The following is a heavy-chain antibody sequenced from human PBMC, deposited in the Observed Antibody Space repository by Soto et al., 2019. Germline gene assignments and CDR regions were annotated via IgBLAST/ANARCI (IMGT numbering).Heavy chain of an antibody. Sequence: GGSLRLSCAASGFTFDDYAMNWVRQAPGKGLEWVSSISSSSSYIYYADSVKGRFTISRDNAKNSLYLQMNSLGAEDTAVYYCARDQPGYSYGYGLGYWGQGTLVTVSS. CDR1: GFTFDDYA. CDR3: ARDQPGYSYGYGLGY. J-gene: IGHJ4*02. D-gene: IGHD5-18*01. V-gene: IGHV3-21*01. CDR2: ISSSSSYI.